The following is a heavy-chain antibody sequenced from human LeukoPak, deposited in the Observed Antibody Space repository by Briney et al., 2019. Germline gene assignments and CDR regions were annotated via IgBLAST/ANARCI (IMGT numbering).Heavy chain of an antibody. D-gene: IGHD1-1*01. J-gene: IGHJ5*02. CDR1: GFTFSSYA. CDR2: ISGSGGST. V-gene: IGHV3-23*01. CDR3: AKDPTTGTTPNWFDP. Sequence: PGGSLRLSCAASGFTFSSYAMSWVRQAPGKGPEWVSAISGSGGSTYYADSVKGRFTISRDNSKNTLYLQMNSLRAEDTAVYYCAKDPTTGTTPNWFDPWGQGTLVTVSS.